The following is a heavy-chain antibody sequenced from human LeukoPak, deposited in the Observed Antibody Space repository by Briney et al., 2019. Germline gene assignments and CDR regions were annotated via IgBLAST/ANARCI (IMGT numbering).Heavy chain of an antibody. CDR1: GFTLSAHG. CDR2: ISSSSIYI. J-gene: IGHJ4*02. CDR3: AKLLYYYDSSQPY. V-gene: IGHV3-21*01. D-gene: IGHD3-22*01. Sequence: GGSLRLSCAASGFTLSAHGMNWVRQAPGKGLEWVSSISSSSIYIYYGDSVKGRFTISRDNAKNSLYLQMNSLRAEDTAVYYCAKLLYYYDSSQPYWGQGTLVTVSS.